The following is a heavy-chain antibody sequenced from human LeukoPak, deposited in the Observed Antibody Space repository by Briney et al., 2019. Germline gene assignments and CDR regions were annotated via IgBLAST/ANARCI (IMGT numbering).Heavy chain of an antibody. D-gene: IGHD3-22*01. V-gene: IGHV3-30*18. Sequence: GGSLRLSCTASGFTFGRYAMHWLRQAPGKGLEWVAVIAYDGSNKYSADSLKGQGRFTISRDNSKNTLFLEMNSLRPEDTAVYYCAKYAAAGAYDRHSEIDSWGQGTLVTVSS. CDR1: GFTFGRYA. CDR2: IAYDGSNK. CDR3: AKYAAAGAYDRHSEIDS. J-gene: IGHJ4*02.